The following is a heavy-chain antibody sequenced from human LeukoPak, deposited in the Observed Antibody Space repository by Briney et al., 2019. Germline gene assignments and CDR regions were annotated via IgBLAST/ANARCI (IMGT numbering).Heavy chain of an antibody. CDR2: IYSGGST. CDR3: ARVGYSSSWYYFDY. D-gene: IGHD6-13*01. V-gene: IGHV3-53*01. Sequence: PGGSLRLSCAASGFTVSSNYMSWVRQAPGKGLEWASVIYSGGSTYYADSVKGRFTISRDNSKNTLYLQMNSLRAEDTAVYYCARVGYSSSWYYFDYWGQGTLVTVSS. CDR1: GFTVSSNY. J-gene: IGHJ4*02.